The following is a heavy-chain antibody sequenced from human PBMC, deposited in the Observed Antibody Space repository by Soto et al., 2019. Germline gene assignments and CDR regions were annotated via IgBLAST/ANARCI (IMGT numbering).Heavy chain of an antibody. V-gene: IGHV1-69*12. Sequence: QVQLVQSGAVVKKPGASVKVSCKASGGTFSSYAISWVRQAPGQGLEWMGGIIPISGTANYAQKFQGRVTITADESRSTAYMELSSLRSEDTAVYYCARGRVKVPDFQHWGQGTLVTVSS. J-gene: IGHJ1*01. CDR1: GGTFSSYA. CDR3: ARGRVKVPDFQH. CDR2: IIPISGTA.